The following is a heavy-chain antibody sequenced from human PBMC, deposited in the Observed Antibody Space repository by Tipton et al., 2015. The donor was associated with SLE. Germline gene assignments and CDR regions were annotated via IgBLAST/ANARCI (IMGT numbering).Heavy chain of an antibody. D-gene: IGHD5-12*01. Sequence: TLSLTCSVYGGSFSGYYWSWIRQQPGKGLEWIGHIYNSGSTHYNPSLKNRLTMSLETSKTQFSLELSSVTAADTAVYYCARGGVGGYDYFDYWGQGTLVTVSS. CDR3: ARGGVGGYDYFDY. V-gene: IGHV4-34*09. J-gene: IGHJ4*02. CDR1: GGSFSGYY. CDR2: IYNSGST.